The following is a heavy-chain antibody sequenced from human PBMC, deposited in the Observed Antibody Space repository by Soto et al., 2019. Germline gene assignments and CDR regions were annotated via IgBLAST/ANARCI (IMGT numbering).Heavy chain of an antibody. V-gene: IGHV1-46*03. D-gene: IGHD4-17*01. Sequence: ASVKVSCKASGYTFTSYYMHWVRQAPGQGLEWMGIINPSGGSTSYAQKFQGRVTMTRDTSTSTVYMELSSLRSEDTAVYYCARDANDYGDYAGLADPWGQGTLVTVSS. CDR1: GYTFTSYY. CDR2: INPSGGST. CDR3: ARDANDYGDYAGLADP. J-gene: IGHJ5*02.